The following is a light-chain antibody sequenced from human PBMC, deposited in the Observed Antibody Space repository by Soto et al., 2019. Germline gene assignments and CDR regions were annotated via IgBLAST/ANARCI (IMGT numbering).Light chain of an antibody. CDR1: GSDVGDYDY. CDR2: AVS. V-gene: IGLV2-14*01. CDR3: SSYTPTNTLKVL. J-gene: IGLJ3*02. Sequence: QSALTQPASVSGSPGQSITISCTGSGSDVGDYDYVSWYQQHPGKAPQLMIYAVSSRPSGVSNRFSGSKSGNTASLTISGLQADDEATYYCSSYTPTNTLKVLFGGGTKLPV.